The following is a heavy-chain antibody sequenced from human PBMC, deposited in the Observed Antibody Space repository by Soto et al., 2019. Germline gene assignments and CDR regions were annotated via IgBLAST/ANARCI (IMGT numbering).Heavy chain of an antibody. CDR3: ARVTYYYDSSGYLFDY. J-gene: IGHJ4*02. CDR2: IIPIFGTA. CDR1: ESTFSSYA. Sequence: SVKGYCKASESTFSSYAVSLVRQAPGHGLEWMGGIIPIFGTANYAHKFQVRVTITAHESTSTAYMELSSLRSYDTALYYCARVTYYYDSSGYLFDYWGQGTMVTVSS. D-gene: IGHD3-22*01. V-gene: IGHV1-69*01.